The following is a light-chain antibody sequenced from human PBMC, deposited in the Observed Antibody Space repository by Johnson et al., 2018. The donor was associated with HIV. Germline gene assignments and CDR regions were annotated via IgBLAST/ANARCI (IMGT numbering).Light chain of an antibody. V-gene: IGLV1-51*01. CDR2: DNY. CDR3: GTWDSSLSAYV. CDR1: SSNIGNNY. Sequence: QSVLTQPPSVSAAPGQKVTISCSGSSSNIGNNYVSWYQQVPGTAPKLLIYDNYKRPSGIPDRFSGSKSGTSATLGITGLLPGDEADYYCGTWDSSLSAYVFGTGTKVTVL. J-gene: IGLJ1*01.